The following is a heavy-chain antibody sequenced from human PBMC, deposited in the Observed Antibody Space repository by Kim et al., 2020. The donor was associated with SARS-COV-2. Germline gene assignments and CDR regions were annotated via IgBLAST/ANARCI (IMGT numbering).Heavy chain of an antibody. CDR2: IKQDGSEK. J-gene: IGHJ4*02. CDR3: ARDRSGYDLRGVGL. Sequence: GGSLRLSCAASGFTFSSYWMSWVRQAPGKGLEWVANIKQDGSEKYYVDSVKGRFTISRDNAKNPLYLQMNSLRAEDTAVYYCARDRSGYDLRGVGLWGQGTLVTVSS. CDR1: GFTFSSYW. V-gene: IGHV3-7*01. D-gene: IGHD5-12*01.